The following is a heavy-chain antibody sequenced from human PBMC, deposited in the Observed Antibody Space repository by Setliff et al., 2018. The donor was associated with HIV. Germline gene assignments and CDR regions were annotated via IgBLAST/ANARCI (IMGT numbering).Heavy chain of an antibody. CDR2: IIPISDMT. CDR1: GGTFTNYI. D-gene: IGHD4-17*01. V-gene: IGHV1-69*10. Sequence: ASVKVSCKASGGTFTNYIYSWVRQAPGQGLEWMGGIIPISDMTHYAQHFQGRVTITADTATSTVYMELSSLRSEDTAVYYCARGRDGAPPDYWGQGTLVTVSS. CDR3: ARGRDGAPPDY. J-gene: IGHJ4*02.